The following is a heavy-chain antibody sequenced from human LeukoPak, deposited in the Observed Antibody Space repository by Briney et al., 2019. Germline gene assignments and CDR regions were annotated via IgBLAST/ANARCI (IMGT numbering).Heavy chain of an antibody. CDR1: GGSISSYY. CDR2: IYYSGST. V-gene: IGHV4-59*01. Sequence: SETLSLTCTVSGGSISSYYWSWIRQPPGKGLEWIGYIYYSGSTNYNPSLKSRVTISVDTSKNQFSLKLSSVTAADTAVYYCVRARRDGHMLIDYWGQGTLVTVSS. D-gene: IGHD5-24*01. J-gene: IGHJ4*02. CDR3: VRARRDGHMLIDY.